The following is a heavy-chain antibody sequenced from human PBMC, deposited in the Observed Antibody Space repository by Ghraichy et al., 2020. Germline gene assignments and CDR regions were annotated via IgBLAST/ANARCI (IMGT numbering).Heavy chain of an antibody. Sequence: GESLNISCAASGFIFSNYWMTWVRQAPGKGLEMVANIKKDGSEKYYIDSVKGRFTISRDNVKNSVSLQMTSLRAEDTAIYYCTRDRVVVPAGDFLDFWGQGTLVTVSS. CDR2: IKKDGSEK. V-gene: IGHV3-7*01. CDR3: TRDRVVVPAGDFLDF. D-gene: IGHD2-21*01. CDR1: GFIFSNYW. J-gene: IGHJ4*02.